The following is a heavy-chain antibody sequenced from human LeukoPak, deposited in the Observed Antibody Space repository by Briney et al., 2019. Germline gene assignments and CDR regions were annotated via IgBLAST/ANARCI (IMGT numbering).Heavy chain of an antibody. V-gene: IGHV3-21*01. D-gene: IGHD5-18*01. CDR3: AREKTYSYGFDY. CDR2: ISSSSSYI. CDR1: GFTFSSYS. J-gene: IGHJ4*02. Sequence: VGSLRLSCAASGFTFSSYSMNWVRQAPGKGLEWVSSISSSSSYIYYADSVKGRFTISRDNAKNSLYLQMSSLRAEDTAVYYCAREKTYSYGFDYWGQGTLVTVSS.